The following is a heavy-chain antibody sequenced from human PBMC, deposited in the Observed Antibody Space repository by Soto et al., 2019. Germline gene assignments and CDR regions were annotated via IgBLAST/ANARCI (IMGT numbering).Heavy chain of an antibody. Sequence: SETLSLTCSVSGDSISTVDYFWAWIRQPPGQALEYIGYIYKSATTYYKPSFEGRVAISLDTSKIHFSLNVTCVTAADTAVYFCARGRYCLTGRRCTNWFDXWGQGTLLTISX. V-gene: IGHV4-30-4*01. D-gene: IGHD2-15*01. J-gene: IGHJ5*01. CDR3: ARGRYCLTGRRCTNWFDX. CDR1: GDSISTVDYF. CDR2: IYKSATT.